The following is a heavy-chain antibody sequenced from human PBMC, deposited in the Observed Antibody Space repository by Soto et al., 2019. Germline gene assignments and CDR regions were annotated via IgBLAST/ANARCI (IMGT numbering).Heavy chain of an antibody. CDR3: AKDRTAAARNFDY. CDR2: ISTAVGAT. Sequence: LRLSCAVSGFTFSNHAMSWVRQAPGKGLEWVSAISTAVGATYYADSVKGRFTISRDDSKNTLYLQMDSLRAEDTAVYYCAKDRTAAARNFDYWGQGTLVTVSS. J-gene: IGHJ4*02. CDR1: GFTFSNHA. D-gene: IGHD6-25*01. V-gene: IGHV3-23*01.